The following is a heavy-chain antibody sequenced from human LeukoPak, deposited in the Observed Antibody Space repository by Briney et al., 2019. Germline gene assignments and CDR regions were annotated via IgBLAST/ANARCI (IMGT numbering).Heavy chain of an antibody. V-gene: IGHV4-30-2*01. D-gene: IGHD6-13*01. CDR3: ARRFVGYDSSWGASDI. J-gene: IGHJ3*02. Sequence: SETLSLTCAVSGASISSGAYSWSWIRQPPGKGLEWIGYIYHSGSTYYNPSLKSRVTISVDRSTNQFSLKLSSVTAADTAVYYCARRFVGYDSSWGASDIWGLGAMVTVSS. CDR2: IYHSGST. CDR1: GASISSGAYS.